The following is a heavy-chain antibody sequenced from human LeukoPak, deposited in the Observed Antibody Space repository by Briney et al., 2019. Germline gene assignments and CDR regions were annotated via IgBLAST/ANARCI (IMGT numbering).Heavy chain of an antibody. V-gene: IGHV3-30-3*01. CDR1: GFTFSSYA. J-gene: IGHJ4*02. CDR3: ARAVVVNISYFDY. Sequence: GRSLRLSCAASGFTFSSYAMHWVRQAPGKGLEWVAVISYDGSNKYYADSVKGRFTISRDNSKNTLYLQMNSLRAEDTAVYYCARAVVVNISYFDYWGQGTLVTVSS. CDR2: ISYDGSNK. D-gene: IGHD3-22*01.